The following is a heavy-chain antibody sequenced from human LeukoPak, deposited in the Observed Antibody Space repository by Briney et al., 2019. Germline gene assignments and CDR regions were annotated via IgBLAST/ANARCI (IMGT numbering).Heavy chain of an antibody. D-gene: IGHD6-19*01. CDR3: ARDAQWLVPEGYYYYMDV. V-gene: IGHV3-21*06. J-gene: IGHJ6*03. CDR2: ISSSSSHI. CDR1: GFGFSRYS. Sequence: GGSLRLSCAGSGFGFSRYSMNWFRQAPGKGLERVSSISSSSSHIFYADSVKGRFTISRDNAKNSLYLQMNSLRAGDTAVYYCARDAQWLVPEGYYYYMDVWGKGITVTVAS.